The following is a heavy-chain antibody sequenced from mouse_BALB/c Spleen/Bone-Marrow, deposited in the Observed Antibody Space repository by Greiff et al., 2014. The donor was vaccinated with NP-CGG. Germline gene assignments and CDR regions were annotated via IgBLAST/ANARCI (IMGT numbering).Heavy chain of an antibody. CDR1: GYAFSSYW. CDR3: ARGGRLTGYYFDY. Sequence: QVQLKESGAELVRPGSSVKISCKASGYAFSSYWMSWVKQRPGQGLEWIGQIYPGDGDTNYNGNFKDKATLTTDKSSTTAYMQLSSLTSEDSAVYFCARGGRLTGYYFDYWGQGTTLTVSS. CDR2: IYPGDGDT. D-gene: IGHD4-1*01. V-gene: IGHV1-80*01. J-gene: IGHJ2*01.